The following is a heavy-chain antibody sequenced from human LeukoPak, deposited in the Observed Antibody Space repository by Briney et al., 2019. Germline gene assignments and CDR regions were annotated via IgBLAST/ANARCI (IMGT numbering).Heavy chain of an antibody. CDR2: IKQDGSEK. D-gene: IGHD3-3*01. Sequence: PGRSLRLSCAASGFTFNGYWMSWVRQAPGKGLEWVANIKQDGSEKYYVDSVRGRVTISRDNAENSLFLQMNRLRVEDTAVYYCTRDFGRSSYYFDFWGQGTLVTVSS. CDR1: GFTFNGYW. CDR3: TRDFGRSSYYFDF. J-gene: IGHJ4*02. V-gene: IGHV3-7*01.